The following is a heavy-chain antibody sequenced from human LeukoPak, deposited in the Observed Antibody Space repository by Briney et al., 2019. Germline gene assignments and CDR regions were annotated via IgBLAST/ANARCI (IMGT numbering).Heavy chain of an antibody. CDR2: INHSGST. CDR3: ARGDYGDYQFDY. CDR1: GGSISSYY. Sequence: SETLSLTCTVSGGSISSYYWSWIRRPPGKGLEWIGEINHSGSTNYNPSLKSRVTISVDTSKNQFSLKLSSVTAADTAVYYCARGDYGDYQFDYWGQGTLLTVSS. V-gene: IGHV4-34*01. J-gene: IGHJ4*02. D-gene: IGHD4-17*01.